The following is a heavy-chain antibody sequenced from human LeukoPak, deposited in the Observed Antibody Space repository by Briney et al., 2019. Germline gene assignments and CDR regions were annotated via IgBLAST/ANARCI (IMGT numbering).Heavy chain of an antibody. V-gene: IGHV4-61*02. Sequence: SETLSLTCTVSGGSIGSASYYWSWIRQPAGKGLEWIGRIYRTGNTEFSPSLRSRVSISVDTSKNQFSLSLNSVTAADTAVYYCARRRDGYNFGSFYFDYWGQGILVTVSS. CDR2: IYRTGNT. CDR1: GGSIGSASYY. J-gene: IGHJ4*02. CDR3: ARRRDGYNFGSFYFDY. D-gene: IGHD5-24*01.